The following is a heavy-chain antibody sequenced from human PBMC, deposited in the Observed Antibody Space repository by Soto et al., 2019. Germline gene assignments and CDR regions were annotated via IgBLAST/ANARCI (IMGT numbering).Heavy chain of an antibody. V-gene: IGHV1-69*06. Sequence: GASVKVSCKASGGTFSSYDMSWVRQAPGQGLEWMGGIIPIFGTANYAQKFQGRVTITADKSTSTAYMELSSLRSEDTAVYYCARGNLFCSGGSCYSSDYYYGMDVWGQGTTVTVSS. D-gene: IGHD2-15*01. CDR3: ARGNLFCSGGSCYSSDYYYGMDV. CDR1: GGTFSSYD. J-gene: IGHJ6*02. CDR2: IIPIFGTA.